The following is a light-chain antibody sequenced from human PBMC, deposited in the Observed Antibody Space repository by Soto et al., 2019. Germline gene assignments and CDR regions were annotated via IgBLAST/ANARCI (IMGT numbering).Light chain of an antibody. J-gene: IGLJ3*02. CDR1: SSNIGADYD. CDR2: GNI. V-gene: IGLV1-40*01. Sequence: QSVLTQPPSVSGAPGQRVTISCTGSSSNIGADYDVHWYQQIPGKAPKLLIYGNINRPSGVPDRFSGSKSVTSASLAITGLQAEDEADYFCQSFDSGLSGSWVFGGGTKLTVL. CDR3: QSFDSGLSGSWV.